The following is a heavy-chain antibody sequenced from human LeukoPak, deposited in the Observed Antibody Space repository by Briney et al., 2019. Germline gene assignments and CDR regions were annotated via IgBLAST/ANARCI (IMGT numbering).Heavy chain of an antibody. CDR1: GFTFSSYG. CDR2: IRFDGSNK. J-gene: IGHJ6*03. CDR3: AKGNCGGDCYTYYYFYMDV. D-gene: IGHD2-21*02. Sequence: GGSPRLSCAASGFTFSSYGMHWARQAPGKGLEWVAFIRFDGSNKYYADSVKGRFTISRDNSKLYLQMNGLRAEDTAVYYCAKGNCGGDCYTYYYFYMDVWGKGTTVTVSS. V-gene: IGHV3-30*02.